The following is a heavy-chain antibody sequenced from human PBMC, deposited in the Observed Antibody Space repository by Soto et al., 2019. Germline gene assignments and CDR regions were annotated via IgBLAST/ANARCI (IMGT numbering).Heavy chain of an antibody. V-gene: IGHV1-69*13. CDR3: AGMFMVRGVIHDY. J-gene: IGHJ4*02. CDR1: GGTFSSYA. CDR2: IIPIFGTA. Sequence: ASVKVSCKASGGTFSSYAISWVRQAPGQGLEWMGGIIPIFGTANYAQKFQGRVTITADESTSTAYMELSSLRSEDTAVYYCAGMFMVRGVIHDYWGQGTLVTVSS. D-gene: IGHD3-10*01.